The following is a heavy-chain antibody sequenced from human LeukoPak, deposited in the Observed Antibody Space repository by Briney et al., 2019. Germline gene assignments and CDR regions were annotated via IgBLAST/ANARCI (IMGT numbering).Heavy chain of an antibody. D-gene: IGHD3-10*01. V-gene: IGHV5-51*01. J-gene: IGHJ4*02. CDR2: IYPDDSET. Sequence: GESLKISCKGSGYSFTSYWIGWVRQMPGKGLEWMGIIYPDDSETRYSPSFQGQVTMSADQSLTTAYLKWSSLKASDTAMYFCARLSKYYASGGDYFDFWGQGTLVTVSS. CDR1: GYSFTSYW. CDR3: ARLSKYYASGGDYFDF.